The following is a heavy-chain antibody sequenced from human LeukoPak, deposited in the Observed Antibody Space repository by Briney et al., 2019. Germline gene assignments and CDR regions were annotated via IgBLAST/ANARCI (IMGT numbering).Heavy chain of an antibody. V-gene: IGHV3-21*01. CDR3: ARVGGVGYSYTNWFDP. D-gene: IGHD5-18*01. CDR1: GFTFSSYS. J-gene: IGHJ5*02. CDR2: ISSSSSYI. Sequence: GGSLRLSCAASGFTFSSYSMNWVRQAPGKGLEWVSSISSSSSYIHYADSVKGRFTISRDNAKNSLYLQMNSLRAEDTAVYYCARVGGVGYSYTNWFDPWGQGTLVTVSS.